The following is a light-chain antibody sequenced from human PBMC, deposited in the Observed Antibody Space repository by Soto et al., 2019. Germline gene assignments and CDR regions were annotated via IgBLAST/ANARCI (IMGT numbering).Light chain of an antibody. V-gene: IGKV3-11*01. J-gene: IGKJ4*01. CDR1: QSVSSY. CDR3: QQRSIPLT. CDR2: DAS. Sequence: EIVLTQSPATLSLSPGERATLSCRASQSVSSYLAWYQQKPGQAPRLLIYDASNRATGIPARFSGSGSGTDFTLTISSLEPEEFAVYYCQQRSIPLTFGGGTKVEIK.